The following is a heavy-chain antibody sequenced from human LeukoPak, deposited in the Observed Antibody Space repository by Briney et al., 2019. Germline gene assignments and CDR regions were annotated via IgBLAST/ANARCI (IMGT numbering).Heavy chain of an antibody. CDR2: IKQDGSEK. CDR3: ARDPTDHYDFWSGYYLSGGGLDY. V-gene: IGHV3-7*01. D-gene: IGHD3-3*01. Sequence: HPGGSLRLSCAASGFTFSSYWMSWVRQAPGKGLEWVANIKQDGSEKYYVDSVKGRFTISRDNAKNSLYLQMNSLRAEDTAVYYCARDPTDHYDFWSGYYLSGGGLDYWGQGTLVTVSS. J-gene: IGHJ4*02. CDR1: GFTFSSYW.